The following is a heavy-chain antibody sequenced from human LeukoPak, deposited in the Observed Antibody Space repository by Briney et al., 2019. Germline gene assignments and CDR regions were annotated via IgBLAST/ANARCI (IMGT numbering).Heavy chain of an antibody. V-gene: IGHV3-53*05. CDR2: IYSAGNT. CDR1: GFTVSSNS. Sequence: GGSLRPSCTVSGFTVSSNSMSWVRQAPGKGLEWVSFIYSAGNTHYSDSVKGRFTISRDNSKNTLYLQMNSLRAEDTAVYYCVRGASRLSVAVAGYIDYWGQGTLVTVSS. CDR3: VRGASRLSVAVAGYIDY. J-gene: IGHJ4*02. D-gene: IGHD6-19*01.